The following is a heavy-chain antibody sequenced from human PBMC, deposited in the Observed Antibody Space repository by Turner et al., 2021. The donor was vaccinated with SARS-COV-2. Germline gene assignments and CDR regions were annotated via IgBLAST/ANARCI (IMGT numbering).Heavy chain of an antibody. Sequence: QVQLVQSGAEVKKPGSSVKVSCKASGATFSSHVIHWVRQAPGQGLEWMGGIIPISGKANYAQTFLGRVTITADKSTNTAYMELSSLRSDDTAVYYCARDGPGMDSSSLYNWFDSWG. CDR1: GATFSSHV. D-gene: IGHD6-13*01. J-gene: IGHJ5*01. CDR2: IIPISGKA. V-gene: IGHV1-69*06. CDR3: ARDGPGMDSSSLYNWFDS.